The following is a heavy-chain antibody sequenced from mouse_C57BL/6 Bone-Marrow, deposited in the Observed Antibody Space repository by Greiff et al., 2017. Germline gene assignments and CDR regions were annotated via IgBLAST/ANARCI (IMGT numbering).Heavy chain of an antibody. CDR2: IDPEDGDT. CDR3: TTPFYDGYSHWYFDV. V-gene: IGHV14-1*01. D-gene: IGHD2-3*01. J-gene: IGHJ1*03. CDR1: GFNIKDYY. Sequence: EVKLMESGAELVRPGASVKLSCTASGFNIKDYYMHWVKQRPEQGLEWIGRIDPEDGDTEYAPKFQGKATMTADTSSNTAYLQLSSLTSEDTAVXYCTTPFYDGYSHWYFDVWGTGTTVTVSS.